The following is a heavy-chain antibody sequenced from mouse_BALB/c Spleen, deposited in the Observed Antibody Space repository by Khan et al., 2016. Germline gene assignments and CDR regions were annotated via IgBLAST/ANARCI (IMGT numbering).Heavy chain of an antibody. CDR3: ARLRRDYYAMDY. CDR2: IYPGDGDT. J-gene: IGHJ4*01. Sequence: VQLQESGAELARPGASVKLSCKASGYTFTSYWMQWVKQRPGQGLEWIGAIYPGDGDTRYTQKFKGKATLTADKSSSTAYMQLSSLASEDSAVYYCARLRRDYYAMDYWGQGTSVTVSS. CDR1: GYTFTSYW. V-gene: IGHV1-87*01. D-gene: IGHD2-2*01.